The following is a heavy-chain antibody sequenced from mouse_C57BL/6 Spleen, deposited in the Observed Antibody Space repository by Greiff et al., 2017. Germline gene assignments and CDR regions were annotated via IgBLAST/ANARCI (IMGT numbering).Heavy chain of an antibody. CDR1: GFSLTSYA. V-gene: IGHV2-9-1*01. Sequence: VKLVESGPGLVAPSQSLSITCTVSGFSLTSYAISWVRQPPGKGLEWLGVIWTGGGTNYNSALKSRLSISKDNSKSQVFLKMNSLQTDDTARYYCARNYHHYYGSSYWYFDVWGTGTTVTVSS. J-gene: IGHJ1*03. CDR3: ARNYHHYYGSSYWYFDV. D-gene: IGHD1-1*01. CDR2: IWTGGGT.